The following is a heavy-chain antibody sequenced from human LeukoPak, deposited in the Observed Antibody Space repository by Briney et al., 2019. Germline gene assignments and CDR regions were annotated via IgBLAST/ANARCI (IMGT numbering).Heavy chain of an antibody. J-gene: IGHJ3*02. CDR3: GRDLNWGDFDI. V-gene: IGHV3-30*03. CDR1: GFTFSSYG. D-gene: IGHD7-27*01. Sequence: PGRSLRLSCAASGFTFSSYGMHWVRQAPGKGLEWVAVISYDGSNKYYADSVRGRFTISRDNSRSMVWLQMNSLTAEDTAMYYCGRDLNWGDFDIRGLGTLVTVSS. CDR2: ISYDGSNK.